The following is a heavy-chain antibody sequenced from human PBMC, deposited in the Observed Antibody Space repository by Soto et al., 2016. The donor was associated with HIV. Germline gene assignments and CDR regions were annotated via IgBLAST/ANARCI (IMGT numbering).Heavy chain of an antibody. CDR1: GFTFSSYG. CDR3: AKDGGAVAGSFDY. V-gene: IGHV3-30*18. D-gene: IGHD6-19*01. J-gene: IGHJ4*02. CDR2: IWYDGSNK. Sequence: AASGFTFSSYGMHWVRQAPGKGLEWVAVIWYDGSNKYYADSVKGRFTISRDNSKNTLYLQMNSLRAEDTAMYYCAKDGGAVAGSFDYWGQGNPGHRLL.